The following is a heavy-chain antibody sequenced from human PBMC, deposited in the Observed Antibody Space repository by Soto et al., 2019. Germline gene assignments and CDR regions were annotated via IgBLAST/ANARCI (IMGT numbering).Heavy chain of an antibody. D-gene: IGHD3-10*01. V-gene: IGHV3-23*01. CDR1: GFTFSTYA. CDR3: AKDPRGGSRWFDP. Sequence: GGSLRLSCAASGFTFSTYAMTWVRQAPGKGLEWVSAISRSGDSTYYADSVKGRFTISRDNSKNTLYLQMSSLRAEDTAVYNCAKDPRGGSRWFDPWGQGTLVTVSS. J-gene: IGHJ5*02. CDR2: ISRSGDST.